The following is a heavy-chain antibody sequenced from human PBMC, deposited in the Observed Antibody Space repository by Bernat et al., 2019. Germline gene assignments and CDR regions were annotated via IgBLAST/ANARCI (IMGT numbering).Heavy chain of an antibody. V-gene: IGHV3-30*18. CDR3: AKDWGLYFASGSSYLDY. D-gene: IGHD3-10*01. Sequence: VQLLESGGGLVQPGGSLRLSCAASGFTFSSYGMHWVRQAPGKGLEWVAVTSSDGNNKYYADSVKGRFTISRDNSKNTLFLQMNSLRGEDTAVYYCAKDWGLYFASGSSYLDYWGQGTLVTVSS. J-gene: IGHJ4*02. CDR1: GFTFSSYG. CDR2: TSSDGNNK.